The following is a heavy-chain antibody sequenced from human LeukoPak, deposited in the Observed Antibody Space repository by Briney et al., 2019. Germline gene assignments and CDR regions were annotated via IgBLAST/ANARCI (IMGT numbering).Heavy chain of an antibody. CDR1: EFAFSTYN. CDR2: ISSSSSTI. Sequence: VGSLRLSCAASEFAFSTYNMNWVRQAPGKGLEWVSYISSSSSTIYYADSVKGRFTISRDNAKNSLYLQINSLRAEDTAVYYCAFDYGDYLFDYWGQGTLVTASS. V-gene: IGHV3-48*01. CDR3: AFDYGDYLFDY. J-gene: IGHJ4*02. D-gene: IGHD4-17*01.